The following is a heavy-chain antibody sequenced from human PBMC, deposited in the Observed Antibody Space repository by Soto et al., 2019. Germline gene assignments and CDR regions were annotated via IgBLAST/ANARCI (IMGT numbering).Heavy chain of an antibody. V-gene: IGHV3-7*03. CDR2: IKQDGSEK. D-gene: IGHD3-16*01. CDR1: AFTFSSYW. CDR3: ARDLFEAARRGEYAFDI. J-gene: IGHJ3*02. Sequence: EVRLVESGGGLVQPGGSLRLSCAASAFTFSSYWMSWVRQAPGKGLEWVANIKQDGSEKYYVDSMKGRFTISRDNAKNSLYLQMNSLRAEDTAVYYCARDLFEAARRGEYAFDIWGQGTMVTVSS.